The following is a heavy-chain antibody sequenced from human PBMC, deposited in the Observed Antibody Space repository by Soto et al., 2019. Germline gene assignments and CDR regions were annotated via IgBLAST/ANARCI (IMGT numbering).Heavy chain of an antibody. D-gene: IGHD7-27*01. CDR2: IKEDGTER. CDR1: GFTFRSDW. Sequence: GGSLRLSCAASGFTFRSDWMSWVRQAPGKGLEWVASIKEDGTERYYVDSAKGRFTISRDNAKNSLFLQMNSLRAEDTAVYYCAKGQLGFDYWGQGTLVTVSS. J-gene: IGHJ4*02. CDR3: AKGQLGFDY. V-gene: IGHV3-7*01.